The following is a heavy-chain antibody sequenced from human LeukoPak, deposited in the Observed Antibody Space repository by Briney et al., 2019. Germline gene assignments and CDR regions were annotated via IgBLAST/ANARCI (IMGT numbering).Heavy chain of an antibody. D-gene: IGHD2/OR15-2a*01. J-gene: IGHJ5*02. CDR2: ISSSSDYI. V-gene: IGHV3-21*01. CDR1: EFTFSSYN. Sequence: GGSLRLSCAASEFTFSSYNMNWVRQAPGKGLEWVSSISSSSDYIYYADSVKGRFTISRDNAKNSLYLQMKSLRAEDTAVYYCARGKTSQNIVTRKTYNWFDPWGQETLVTVSS. CDR3: ARGKTSQNIVTRKTYNWFDP.